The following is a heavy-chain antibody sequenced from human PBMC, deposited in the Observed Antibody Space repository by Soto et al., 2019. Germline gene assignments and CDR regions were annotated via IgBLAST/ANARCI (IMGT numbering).Heavy chain of an antibody. D-gene: IGHD3-10*01. CDR2: IYYSGST. J-gene: IGHJ5*02. Sequence: SETLSLTCTVSGGSISSYYWSWIRQPPGKGLEWIGYIYYSGSTNYNPSLKSRVTISVDTSKNQFSLKLGSVTAADTAVYYCARQSIELLWSGELLNWFDPWGQGTLVTVSS. V-gene: IGHV4-59*08. CDR1: GGSISSYY. CDR3: ARQSIELLWSGELLNWFDP.